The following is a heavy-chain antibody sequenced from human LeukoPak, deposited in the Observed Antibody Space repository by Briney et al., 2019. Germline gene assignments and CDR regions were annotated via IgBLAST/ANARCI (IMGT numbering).Heavy chain of an antibody. CDR1: GFTFSNYG. D-gene: IGHD7-27*01. CDR3: AKDFSNCAFDY. Sequence: GGSLRLSCAASGFTFSNYGMHWVRQAPGKGLEWVAVISYDGSNKYYADSVKGRFTISRDNSKNTLYLQMNSLRAEDTAVYYCAKDFSNCAFDYWGQGTLVTVSS. CDR2: ISYDGSNK. J-gene: IGHJ4*02. V-gene: IGHV3-30*18.